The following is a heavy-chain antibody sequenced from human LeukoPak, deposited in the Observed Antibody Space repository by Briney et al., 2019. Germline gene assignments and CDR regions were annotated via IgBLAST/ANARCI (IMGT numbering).Heavy chain of an antibody. CDR1: GGSLSSYY. J-gene: IGHJ4*02. Sequence: PSRTLSLTCTVSGGSLSSYYSSWIRQSPGKGLEWFGYIYTSGSTNYTTPPKSPVTLSVDTSKNHVSLKLSSVTAADAAVYYCARGVGATNGPFDYWGQGTLVTVSS. D-gene: IGHD1-26*01. CDR3: ARGVGATNGPFDY. CDR2: IYTSGST. V-gene: IGHV4-4*09.